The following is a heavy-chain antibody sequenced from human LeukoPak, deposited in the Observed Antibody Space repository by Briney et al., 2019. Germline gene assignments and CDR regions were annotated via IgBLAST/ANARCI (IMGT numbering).Heavy chain of an antibody. V-gene: IGHV1-46*01. D-gene: IGHD5-12*01. CDR1: GYTFTSYY. Sequence: ASVKVSCKASGYTFTSYYMHWVRQAPGQGLEWMGIINPSGGSTSYAQKFQGRVTMTRDTSTSTVYMDVSSLRSEDTAVYYCARDSGYDLRVLDYYGMDVWGQGTTVTVSS. CDR2: INPSGGST. CDR3: ARDSGYDLRVLDYYGMDV. J-gene: IGHJ6*02.